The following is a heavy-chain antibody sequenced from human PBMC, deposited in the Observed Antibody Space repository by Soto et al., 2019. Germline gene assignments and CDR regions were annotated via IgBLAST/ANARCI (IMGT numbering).Heavy chain of an antibody. J-gene: IGHJ4*02. CDR3: VRAEYTSGWYFMGIDY. D-gene: IGHD6-19*01. Sequence: QVQLVESGGGVVQPGKSLRLSCAASGFTLSSFAMHWVRQAPGKGLEWVAVTSSDGSKEYYADSVKGRFTISRDNSKNTLYLQMNSLRADDTAVFYCVRAEYTSGWYFMGIDYWGQGTLVTVSS. CDR2: TSSDGSKE. V-gene: IGHV3-30*04. CDR1: GFTLSSFA.